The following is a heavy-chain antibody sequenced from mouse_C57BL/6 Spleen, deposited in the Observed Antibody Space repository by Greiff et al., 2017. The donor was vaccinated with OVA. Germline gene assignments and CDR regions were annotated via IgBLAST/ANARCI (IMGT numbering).Heavy chain of an antibody. CDR1: GFTFSDYG. CDR3: ARPDYYGRTSFDY. J-gene: IGHJ2*01. Sequence: EVQGVESGGGLVKPGGSLKLSCAASGFTFSDYGMHWVRQAPEKGLEWVAYISSGSSTIYYADPVKGRFTISRDNAKNTLFLQMTILRSEDTAMYYSARPDYYGRTSFDYWGQGTTLTVSS. D-gene: IGHD1-1*01. CDR2: ISSGSSTI. V-gene: IGHV5-17*01.